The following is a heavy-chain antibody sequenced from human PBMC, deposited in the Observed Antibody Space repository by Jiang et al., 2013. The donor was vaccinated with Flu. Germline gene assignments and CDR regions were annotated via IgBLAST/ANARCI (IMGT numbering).Heavy chain of an antibody. Sequence: KPTQTLTLTCTFSGFSLSTSGMCVSWIRQPPGKALEWLALIDWDDDKYYSTSLKTRLTISKDTSKNQVVLTMTNMDPVDTATYYCARIRSGYGYPNNWFDPWGQGTLVTVSS. CDR1: GFSLSTSGMC. V-gene: IGHV2-70*01. D-gene: IGHD5-18*01. CDR3: ARIRSGYGYPNNWFDP. CDR2: IDWDDDK. J-gene: IGHJ5*02.